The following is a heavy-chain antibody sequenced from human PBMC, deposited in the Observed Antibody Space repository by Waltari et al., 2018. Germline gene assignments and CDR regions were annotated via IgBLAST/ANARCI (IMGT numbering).Heavy chain of an antibody. CDR1: GGSISSDDCY. D-gene: IGHD3-3*01. Sequence: QVQLQESGPGLVKPSQTLSLTCTVSGGSISSDDCYWNWIRQPPGKGLQWVRLIDNNGPTYYNPSLKSRVTISVDTSKNQFSLNLNSVTAADTAMYYCARSPMTIFGAIIIWRPFDIWGQGTMLTVSS. CDR3: ARSPMTIFGAIIIWRPFDI. CDR2: IDNNGPT. V-gene: IGHV4-30-4*08. J-gene: IGHJ3*02.